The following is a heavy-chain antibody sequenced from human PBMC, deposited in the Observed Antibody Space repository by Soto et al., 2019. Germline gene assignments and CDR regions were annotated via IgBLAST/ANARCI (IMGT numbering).Heavy chain of an antibody. V-gene: IGHV1-69*01. CDR3: ARAPPNYDSSGYYYYYYGMDV. Sequence: QVQLVQSGAEVKKPGSSVKVSCKASGGTFSSYAISWVRQAPGQGLEWMGGIISIFGTANYAQKFQGRVMITAEESTSTAYMEPSSLRYEDTAVYYWARAPPNYDSSGYYYYYYGMDVGGQGTTVTVSS. J-gene: IGHJ6*02. CDR1: GGTFSSYA. CDR2: IISIFGTA. D-gene: IGHD3-22*01.